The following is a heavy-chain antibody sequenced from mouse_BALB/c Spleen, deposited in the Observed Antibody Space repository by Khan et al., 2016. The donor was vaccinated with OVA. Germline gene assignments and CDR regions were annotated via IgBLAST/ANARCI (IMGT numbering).Heavy chain of an antibody. D-gene: IGHD1-1*01. V-gene: IGHV1S41*01. CDR3: KRSNYYGNSVYAMDY. J-gene: IGHJ4*01. CDR2: VSPGSGSP. Sequence: DLVKPGASVKLSCKASGYTFTSYWINWIKQRPGQGLEWIGRVSPGSGSPYYNEMFKGKATVTVDKSYNTAYIKLNSLSSEDAAVYFCKRSNYYGNSVYAMDYWGQGTAVTVSS. CDR1: GYTFTSYW.